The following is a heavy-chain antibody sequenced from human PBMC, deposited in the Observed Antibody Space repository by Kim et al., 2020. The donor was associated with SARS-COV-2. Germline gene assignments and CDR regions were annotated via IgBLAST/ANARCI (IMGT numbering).Heavy chain of an antibody. CDR3: AKDMRAMVRGVGYYYYGMDV. Sequence: RFTLSRDNAKNSLYLQMNSLRAEDTALYYCAKDMRAMVRGVGYYYYGMDVWGQGTTVTVSS. V-gene: IGHV3-9*01. D-gene: IGHD3-10*01. J-gene: IGHJ6*02.